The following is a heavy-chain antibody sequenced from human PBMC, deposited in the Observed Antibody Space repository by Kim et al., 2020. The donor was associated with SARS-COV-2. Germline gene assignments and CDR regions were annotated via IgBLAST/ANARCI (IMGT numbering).Heavy chain of an antibody. CDR1: GFTFRTYW. J-gene: IGHJ4*02. V-gene: IGHV3-7*03. CDR2: IKEDGSEE. Sequence: GGSLRLSCAASGFTFRTYWMSWVRQAPGKGLEWVANIKEDGSEEYYVGSVKGRFTISRDNAKNLLYLQMSSLRGEDTAMYYCARMTRGQEWTYWGQGTLITVSS. CDR3: ARMTRGQEWTY. D-gene: IGHD4-17*01.